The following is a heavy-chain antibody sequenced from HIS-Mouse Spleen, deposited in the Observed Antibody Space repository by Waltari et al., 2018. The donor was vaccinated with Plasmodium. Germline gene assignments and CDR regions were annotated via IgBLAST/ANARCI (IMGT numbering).Heavy chain of an antibody. D-gene: IGHD6-13*01. J-gene: IGHJ4*02. Sequence: EVQLVESGGGLVKPGGSLRLSCAASGFTFSSYSMNWVRQAPGKGLEGVSSISSSSSYIYYADSVKGRFTSSRDNAKNSLYLQMNSLRAEDTAVYYCARDRSAAALLGYWGQGTLVTVSS. CDR3: ARDRSAAALLGY. CDR2: ISSSSSYI. CDR1: GFTFSSYS. V-gene: IGHV3-21*01.